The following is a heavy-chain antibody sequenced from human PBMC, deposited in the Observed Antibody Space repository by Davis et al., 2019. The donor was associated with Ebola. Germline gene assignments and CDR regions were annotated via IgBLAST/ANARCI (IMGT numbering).Heavy chain of an antibody. CDR3: TRDPGYCTGGSCYWDFDY. Sequence: GESLKISCAASGFTFSNYSMNWVRQAPGKGLECVSSISTTSNYIDYADSVKGRFTISRDNAKNSLYLLMNSLRAEDTAVYYCTRDPGYCTGGSCYWDFDYWGQGTLVTVSS. V-gene: IGHV3-21*01. J-gene: IGHJ4*02. CDR1: GFTFSNYS. D-gene: IGHD2-15*01. CDR2: ISTTSNYI.